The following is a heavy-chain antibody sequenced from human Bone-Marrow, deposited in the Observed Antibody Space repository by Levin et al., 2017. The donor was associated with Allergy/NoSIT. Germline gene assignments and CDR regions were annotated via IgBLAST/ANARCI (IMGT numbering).Heavy chain of an antibody. CDR1: GGSISSSGYH. J-gene: IGHJ4*02. CDR3: ARLDGYSFDY. V-gene: IGHV4-31*03. Sequence: PSKTLSLTCTVSGGSISSSGYHWTWIRQYPNKGLEWIGYISYRGSTYFNPSLKSRLTMSIDTSEQHFSLNLTSVSAADTAIYYCARLDGYSFDYWGQGALVTVSS. CDR2: ISYRGST. D-gene: IGHD1-1*01.